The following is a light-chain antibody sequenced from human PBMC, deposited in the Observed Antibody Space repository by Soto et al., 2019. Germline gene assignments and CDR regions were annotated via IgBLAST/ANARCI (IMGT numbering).Light chain of an antibody. CDR3: QQSYSTPPRYT. CDR1: QSISSF. Sequence: DIQMTQSPSSLSASVGERVTITCRASQSISSFLNWYQQKPGKAPKVLIYAASRLESGVPSRFSGSGSGTDFTLTISSLQPEDYATYYCQQSYSTPPRYTFGQGTKVDIK. V-gene: IGKV1-39*01. CDR2: AAS. J-gene: IGKJ2*01.